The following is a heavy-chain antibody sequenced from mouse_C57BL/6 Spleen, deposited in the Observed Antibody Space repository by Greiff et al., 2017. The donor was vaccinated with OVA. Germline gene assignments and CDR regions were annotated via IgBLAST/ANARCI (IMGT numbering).Heavy chain of an antibody. D-gene: IGHD2-2*01. J-gene: IGHJ3*01. CDR1: GYTFTSYW. CDR2: IHPNSGST. V-gene: IGHV1-64*01. CDR3: ARYSGYGYDTWFAY. Sequence: QVQLQQPGAELVKPGASVKLSCKASGYTFTSYWLHWVKQRPGQGLEWIGMIHPNSGSTNYKEKFKSKATLTVDKSSSTAYMQLSSLTSEDAAVYYCARYSGYGYDTWFAYWGQGTLVTVSA.